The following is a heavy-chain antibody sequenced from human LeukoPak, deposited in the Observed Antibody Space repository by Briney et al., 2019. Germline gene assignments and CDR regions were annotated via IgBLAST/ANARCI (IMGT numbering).Heavy chain of an antibody. CDR3: AIHPSDSSGYFSY. CDR2: IDTKTGNP. CDR1: GYTFSSCT. D-gene: IGHD3-22*01. V-gene: IGHV7-4-1*02. J-gene: IGHJ4*02. Sequence: ASVKVSCKASGYTFSSCTINWVRQAPGQGLEYMGWIDTKTGNPTYAQGFTGRFVFSLDTSVSTAYLQISSLKAEDTAVYYCAIHPSDSSGYFSYWGQGALVTVSS.